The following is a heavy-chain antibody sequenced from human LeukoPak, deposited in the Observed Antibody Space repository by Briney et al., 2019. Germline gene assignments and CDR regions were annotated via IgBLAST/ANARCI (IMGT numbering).Heavy chain of an antibody. CDR2: ITVSGDNT. Sequence: GGSLRLSCATSGFTFSSYAVSWVRQAPGKGLEWVSTITVSGDNTHYADSVKGRFTISRDNSKNTLSLQVSSLRAEDTAIYYCAKGLKTAVGPYKGYHYYMDVWGKGTTVTVSS. J-gene: IGHJ6*03. CDR3: AKGLKTAVGPYKGYHYYMDV. V-gene: IGHV3-23*01. CDR1: GFTFSSYA. D-gene: IGHD5-18*01.